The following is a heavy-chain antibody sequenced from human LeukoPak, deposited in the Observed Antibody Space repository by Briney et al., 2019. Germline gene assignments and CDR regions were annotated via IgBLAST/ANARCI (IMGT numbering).Heavy chain of an antibody. CDR3: ARDNEYCTGGTCRLDY. J-gene: IGHJ4*02. V-gene: IGHV3-74*01. D-gene: IGHD2-15*01. CDR1: GFTFSFYW. CDR2: IDNDGRST. Sequence: GSLRLSCASSGFTFSFYWMHWVRQAPGKGLVWVSRIDNDGRSTSYAGSVKGRFTISRDNAKNPLYLQMNSLRAEDTAVYYCARDNEYCTGGTCRLDYWGQGALVTVSS.